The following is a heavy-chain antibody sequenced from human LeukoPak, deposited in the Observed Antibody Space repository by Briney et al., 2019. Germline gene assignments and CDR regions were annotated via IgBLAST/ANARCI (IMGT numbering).Heavy chain of an antibody. CDR3: AGGRRRSSSWYYPWDY. V-gene: IGHV4-34*01. CDR1: GGSFSGYY. Sequence: SETLSLTCAVYGGSFSGYYWSWMRQPPGKGLEWIGEINHSGSTNYNPSLKSRVTISVDTSKNQFSLKLSSVTAADTAVYYCAGGRRRSSSWYYPWDYWGQGTLVTVSS. J-gene: IGHJ4*02. D-gene: IGHD6-13*01. CDR2: INHSGST.